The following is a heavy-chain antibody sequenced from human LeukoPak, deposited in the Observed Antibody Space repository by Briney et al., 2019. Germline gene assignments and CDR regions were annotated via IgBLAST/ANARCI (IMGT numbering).Heavy chain of an antibody. V-gene: IGHV4-39*01. Sequence: SETLSLTCTVSGGSISSSSYYWGWIRQPPGKGLEWIGSIYYSGSTYYNPSLKSRVTISVDTSKNQFSLKLSSVTAADTAVHYCARRRITMVENYFDYWGQGTLVTVSS. D-gene: IGHD3-10*01. J-gene: IGHJ4*02. CDR1: GGSISSSSYY. CDR2: IYYSGST. CDR3: ARRRITMVENYFDY.